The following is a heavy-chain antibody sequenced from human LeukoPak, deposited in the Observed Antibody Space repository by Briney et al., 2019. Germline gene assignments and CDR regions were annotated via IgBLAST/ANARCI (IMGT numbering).Heavy chain of an antibody. CDR3: TTDQSWHLDY. CDR2: IKSKTDGGTT. D-gene: IGHD6-13*01. Sequence: KAGGSLRLSCAASGFTFSNAWVSWVRQAPGKGLEWVGRIKSKTDGGTTDYAAPVKGRFTISRDDSKNTLYLQMNSLKSEDTAVYYCTTDQSWHLDYWGQGTLVTVSS. CDR1: GFTFSNAW. V-gene: IGHV3-15*01. J-gene: IGHJ4*02.